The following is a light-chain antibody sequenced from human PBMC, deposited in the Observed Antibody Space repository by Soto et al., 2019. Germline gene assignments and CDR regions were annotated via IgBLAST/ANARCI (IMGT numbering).Light chain of an antibody. CDR3: QQYNGSMYT. V-gene: IGKV3-20*01. CDR2: GAS. Sequence: EIVLTQSPGTLCLSPGERATLSCRASESGSSTYLAWYQQKAGQAPRLLIYGASSRATGIPDRFSGSGSGTDFTLTISRLEPEDFAVYYCQQYNGSMYTFGQGTKLEFK. CDR1: ESGSSTY. J-gene: IGKJ2*01.